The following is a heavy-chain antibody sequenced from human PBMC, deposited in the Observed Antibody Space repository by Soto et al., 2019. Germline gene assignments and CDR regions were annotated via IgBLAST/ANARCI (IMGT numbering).Heavy chain of an antibody. D-gene: IGHD3-10*01. J-gene: IGHJ4*02. CDR3: AREGDGGFTLVGFGGLNDY. CDR2: SNHNGRT. CDR1: GGSFSRYY. Sequence: QVQVQQWGAGLLKPSETLSLTCAISGGSFSRYYWSWIRQPPGKGLEWIGESNHNGRTNYNPSLKSRVTISVDTSKNQFSLKLSSVTAADTAVYYCAREGDGGFTLVGFGGLNDYWGQGTLVTVSS. V-gene: IGHV4-34*01.